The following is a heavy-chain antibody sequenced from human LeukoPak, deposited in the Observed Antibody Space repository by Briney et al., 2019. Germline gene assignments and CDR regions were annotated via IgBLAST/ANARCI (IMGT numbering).Heavy chain of an antibody. V-gene: IGHV3-30-3*01. CDR1: GFTFSSYA. D-gene: IGHD1-7*01. CDR2: ISYDGSNK. Sequence: GGSLRLSCAASGFTFSSYAMNWVRQAPGKGLEWVAVISYDGSNKYYADSVKGRFTISRDNSKNTLYLQMNSLRAEDTAVYYCARMYNWNYAFDYWGQGTLVTVSS. J-gene: IGHJ4*02. CDR3: ARMYNWNYAFDY.